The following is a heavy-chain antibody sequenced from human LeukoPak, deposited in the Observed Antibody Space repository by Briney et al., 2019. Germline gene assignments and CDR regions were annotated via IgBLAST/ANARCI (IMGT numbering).Heavy chain of an antibody. D-gene: IGHD3-22*01. V-gene: IGHV3-23*01. CDR1: GFTFSSYA. Sequence: GGSLRLSCAASGFTFSSYAMSWVRQVPGKGLEWVSSISGHTGDTYYADSVKGWFTISRDNSKNTLYLQMNSLRAEDTAVYYCAKDPGTYNYDSSYYTGWGQGTLVTVSS. J-gene: IGHJ4*02. CDR3: AKDPGTYNYDSSYYTG. CDR2: ISGHTGDT.